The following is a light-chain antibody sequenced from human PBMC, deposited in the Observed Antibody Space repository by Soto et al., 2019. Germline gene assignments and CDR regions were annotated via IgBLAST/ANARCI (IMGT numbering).Light chain of an antibody. J-gene: IGKJ1*01. CDR2: GAS. CDR3: QQYGSSPT. CDR1: QSVSSSY. Sequence: EIVLTQSPATLSVSPGERATLSCRASQSVSSSYLAWYQQKPGQAPRLLIYGASSRATGIPDRFSGSGSETDFTFTISRLEPEDFAVYYCQQYGSSPTFGQGTKVDIK. V-gene: IGKV3-20*01.